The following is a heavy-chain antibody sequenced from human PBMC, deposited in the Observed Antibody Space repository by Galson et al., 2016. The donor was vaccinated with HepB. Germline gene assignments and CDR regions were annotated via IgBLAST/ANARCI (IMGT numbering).Heavy chain of an antibody. J-gene: IGHJ6*02. D-gene: IGHD3-9*01. CDR2: ISYDGSNK. CDR3: AKDVLILYFDWQGGRDV. V-gene: IGHV3-30*18. Sequence: SLRLSCAASGFAFSHYGMHWVRQAPGKGLEWVAVISYDGSNKYYADSVKGRFTITRDNSKNTLYPQMNSLRAEDTAVYYCAKDVLILYFDWQGGRDVWGQGTTVTVSS. CDR1: GFAFSHYG.